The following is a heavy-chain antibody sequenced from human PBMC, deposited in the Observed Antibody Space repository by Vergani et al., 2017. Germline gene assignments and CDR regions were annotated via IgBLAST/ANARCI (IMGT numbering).Heavy chain of an antibody. J-gene: IGHJ3*02. CDR2: IYYSGST. V-gene: IGHV4-39*07. D-gene: IGHD3-22*01. CDR3: ARDLYYYDSSGYPNDAFDI. CDR1: GGSISSSSYY. Sequence: QLQLQESGPGLVKPSETLSLTCTVSGGSISSSSYYWGWIRQPPGKGLEWIGSIYYSGSTYDNPSLKSRVTISVDTSKNQFSLKLSSVTAADTAVYYCARDLYYYDSSGYPNDAFDIWGQGTMVTVSS.